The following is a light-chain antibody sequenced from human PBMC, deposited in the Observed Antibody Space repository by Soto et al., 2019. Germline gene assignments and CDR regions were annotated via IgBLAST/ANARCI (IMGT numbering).Light chain of an antibody. CDR2: AAS. J-gene: IGKJ1*01. CDR1: QSISSY. Sequence: DIQMTQSPSSLSASVGDRVTITCRASQSISSYLNWYQQKPGKAPKLLIYAASSLQSGVPSRFSGSGSGTDFTLTISSLQPEDFATYYCQQSYSTSCRTFGQGTKVEIK. V-gene: IGKV1-39*01. CDR3: QQSYSTSCRT.